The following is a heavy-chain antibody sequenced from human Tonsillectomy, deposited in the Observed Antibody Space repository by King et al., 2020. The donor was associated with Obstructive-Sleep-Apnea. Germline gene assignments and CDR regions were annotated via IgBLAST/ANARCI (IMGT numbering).Heavy chain of an antibody. D-gene: IGHD6-19*01. Sequence: VQLVESGGGVVQPGRSLRLSCAASGFTFSSYGMHWVRQAPGKGLEWVAVIWYDGSNKYYADSVKGRFTISRDNSKNTLYLQMNSLRAEDTAVYYCARVLPGIAVAGTPDYWGKGTLVTVSS. CDR3: ARVLPGIAVAGTPDY. V-gene: IGHV3-33*01. J-gene: IGHJ4*02. CDR2: IWYDGSNK. CDR1: GFTFSSYG.